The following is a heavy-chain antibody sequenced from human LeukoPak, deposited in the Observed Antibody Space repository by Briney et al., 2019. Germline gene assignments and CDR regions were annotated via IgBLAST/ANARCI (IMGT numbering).Heavy chain of an antibody. J-gene: IGHJ4*02. CDR1: GGSISSHY. CDR2: IYCSGSN. Sequence: SETLSLTCTVSGGSISSHYWSWIRQPPGKGLEWIGYIYCSGSNNYNPSLKSRVTISVDTSKNQFSLKLSSVTAADTAVYYCARGGIVGTTITFDYWGQGTLVTVSS. V-gene: IGHV4-59*11. D-gene: IGHD1-26*01. CDR3: ARGGIVGTTITFDY.